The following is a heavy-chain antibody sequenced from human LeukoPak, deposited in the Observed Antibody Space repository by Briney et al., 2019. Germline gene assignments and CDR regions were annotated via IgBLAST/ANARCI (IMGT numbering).Heavy chain of an antibody. Sequence: SVKVSCKASGGTFSSYAISWVRQAPGQGLEWMGGIIPIFGTTNYAQKFQGRVTITADEYTAVYYCARDAVPAAKGGDYYYYYMDVWGKGTTVTVSS. CDR1: GGTFSSYA. CDR3: YYMDV. CDR2: IIPIFGTT. J-gene: IGHJ6*03. V-gene: IGHV1-69*13. D-gene: IGHD2-2*01.